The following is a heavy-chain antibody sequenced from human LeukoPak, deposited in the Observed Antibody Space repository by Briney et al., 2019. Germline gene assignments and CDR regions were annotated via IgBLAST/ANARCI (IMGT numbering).Heavy chain of an antibody. CDR1: GFTFSSYW. Sequence: PGGSLRLSCAASGFTFSSYWMSWVRQAPGKGLEWVANIKQDGSEKYYVDSVKGRFTISRDNAKNSLYLQMNSLRAEDTAVYYCAKDRGYLVTRPSYYFDSWGQGTLLTVSS. CDR2: IKQDGSEK. V-gene: IGHV3-7*01. D-gene: IGHD3-9*01. J-gene: IGHJ4*02. CDR3: AKDRGYLVTRPSYYFDS.